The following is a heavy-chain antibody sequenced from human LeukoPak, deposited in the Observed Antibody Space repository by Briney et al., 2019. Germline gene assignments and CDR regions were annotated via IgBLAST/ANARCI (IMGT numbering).Heavy chain of an antibody. CDR2: IIPIFGTA. D-gene: IGHD3-10*01. CDR3: AAGKLLWFGELLSGTFDY. CDR1: GGSFSSEA. Sequence: ASVKVSCKAFGGSFSSEAISWVRQAPGQGLEWMGGIIPIFGTANYAQKFQGRVTITTDESTSTAYMEVSSLRSEDTAVYYCAAGKLLWFGELLSGTFDYWGQGTLVTVSS. J-gene: IGHJ4*02. V-gene: IGHV1-69*05.